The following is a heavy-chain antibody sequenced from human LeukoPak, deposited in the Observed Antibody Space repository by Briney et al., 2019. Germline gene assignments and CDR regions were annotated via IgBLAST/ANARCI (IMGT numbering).Heavy chain of an antibody. V-gene: IGHV1-46*01. CDR2: INPSGGST. CDR1: GYTFTSYY. J-gene: IGHJ6*02. D-gene: IGHD3-3*01. Sequence: ASVKVSCKASGYTFTSYYMHWVRQAPGQGLEWMGLINPSGGSTSYAQKFQGRVTMTRDTSTSTVYMELSSLRSEDTAVYYCARAKGYDFWSGYPYYYYYGMDVWGQGTTVTVSS. CDR3: ARAKGYDFWSGYPYYYYYGMDV.